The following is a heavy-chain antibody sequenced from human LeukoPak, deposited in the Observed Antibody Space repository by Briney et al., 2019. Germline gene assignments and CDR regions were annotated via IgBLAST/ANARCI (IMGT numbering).Heavy chain of an antibody. J-gene: IGHJ5*02. CDR2: ISSSSSII. V-gene: IGHV3-48*01. D-gene: IGHD3-3*01. Sequence: GGSLRLSCAASEFTFSSHSMNWVRQAPGKGQEWVSYISSSSSIIYYAESVKGRFSISRDNAKNSLYLQMNSLRVEDTAVYYCAEVPGFWNAWGQGTLVTVSS. CDR1: EFTFSSHS. CDR3: AEVPGFWNA.